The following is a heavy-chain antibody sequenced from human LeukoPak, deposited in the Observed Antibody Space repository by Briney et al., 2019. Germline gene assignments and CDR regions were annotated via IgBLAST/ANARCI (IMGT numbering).Heavy chain of an antibody. D-gene: IGHD1-26*01. V-gene: IGHV3-23*01. CDR1: GFTFSSYA. CDR3: AKDHISSAGSYILYYFDY. CDR2: ISGSGGST. J-gene: IGHJ4*02. Sequence: PGGSLRLSCAASGFTFSSYAMSWVRQAPGKGLEWVSAISGSGGSTYYADSVKGRFTISRDNSKNTLYLQMNSLRAEDTAVYYCAKDHISSAGSYILYYFDYWGQGTLVTVSS.